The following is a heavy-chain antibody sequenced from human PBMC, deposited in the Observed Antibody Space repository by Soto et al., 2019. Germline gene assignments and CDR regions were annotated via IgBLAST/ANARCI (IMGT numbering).Heavy chain of an antibody. J-gene: IGHJ4*02. Sequence: EVQLVESGGGLVQPGGSLRLSCAASGFTFSSYAMHWVRQAPGKGLEYVSAISSNGGSTYYANSVKGRFTISRDNSKNTLYLQMGSLRAEDMAVYYCARGHAGIAVAGIKPRDYWGQGTLVTVSS. D-gene: IGHD6-19*01. CDR2: ISSNGGST. CDR3: ARGHAGIAVAGIKPRDY. CDR1: GFTFSSYA. V-gene: IGHV3-64*01.